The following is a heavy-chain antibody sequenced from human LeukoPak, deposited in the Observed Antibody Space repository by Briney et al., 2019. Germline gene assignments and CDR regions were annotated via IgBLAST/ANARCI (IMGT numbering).Heavy chain of an antibody. Sequence: PSETLSLTCTASGGSISSVSYYWGWIRQPPGKGLEWIGSIYYSGSTYYNPSLKSRVTVSVDTSKNQFYLRLSSVTAADTAVYYCASLGRGGSYYYYFGMDVWGQGTTVIVSS. V-gene: IGHV4-39*01. CDR2: IYYSGST. CDR3: ASLGRGGSYYYYFGMDV. CDR1: GGSISSVSYY. J-gene: IGHJ6*02. D-gene: IGHD1-26*01.